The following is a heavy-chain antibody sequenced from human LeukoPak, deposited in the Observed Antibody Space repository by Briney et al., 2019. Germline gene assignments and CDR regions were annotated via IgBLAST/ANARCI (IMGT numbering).Heavy chain of an antibody. V-gene: IGHV6-1*01. J-gene: IGHJ4*02. CDR2: TYSRSKWYN. CDR1: GDSVSSNSAA. Sequence: SPTLSLTCAISGDSVSSNSAAWNWIGQSPSRGLEWLGRTYSRSKWYNDYAVSVKSRITLNPDTSKNQFSLQLNSVTPEDTAVYYCARGREETTGTTVIDYWGQGTLVTVSS. D-gene: IGHD1-1*01. CDR3: ARGREETTGTTVIDY.